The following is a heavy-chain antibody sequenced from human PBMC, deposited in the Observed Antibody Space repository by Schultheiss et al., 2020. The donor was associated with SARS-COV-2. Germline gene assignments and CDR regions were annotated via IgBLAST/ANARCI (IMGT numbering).Heavy chain of an antibody. V-gene: IGHV4-34*01. CDR1: GGSFSGYY. D-gene: IGHD5-18*01. J-gene: IGHJ4*02. CDR3: ARAGNTAMAIDY. CDR2: INHSGST. Sequence: TLSLTCAVYGGSFSGYYWSWIRQPPGKGLEWIGEINHSGSTNYNPSLKSRVTISVDTSKNQFSLKLSSVTAADTAVYYCARAGNTAMAIDYWGQGTLVTVSS.